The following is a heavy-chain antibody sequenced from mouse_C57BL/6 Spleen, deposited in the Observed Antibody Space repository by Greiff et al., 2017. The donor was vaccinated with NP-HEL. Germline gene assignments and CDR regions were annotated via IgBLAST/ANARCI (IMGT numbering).Heavy chain of an antibody. D-gene: IGHD1-1*01. CDR1: GFTFSSYT. Sequence: EVKLVESGGGLVKPGGSLKLSCAASGFTFSSYTMSWVRQTPEKRLEWVATISGGGGNTYYPDSVKGRFTISRDNAKNTLYLQMSSLRSEDTALYYCARLYYYGSSPYAMDYWGQGTSVTVSS. CDR2: ISGGGGNT. CDR3: ARLYYYGSSPYAMDY. V-gene: IGHV5-9*01. J-gene: IGHJ4*01.